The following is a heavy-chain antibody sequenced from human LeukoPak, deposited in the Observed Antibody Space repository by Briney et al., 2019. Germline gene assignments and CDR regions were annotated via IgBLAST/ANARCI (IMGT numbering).Heavy chain of an antibody. J-gene: IGHJ4*02. CDR1: GGSISSYY. V-gene: IGHV4-4*07. Sequence: PSETLSLTCTVSGGSISSYYWSWIRQPAGKGLEWIGRIYTSGSTNYNPSLKSRITMSVDTSKNQFSLKLSSVTAADTAVYYCARLRRYCSSTSCYYSLPDYWGQGTLVTVSS. D-gene: IGHD2-2*01. CDR2: IYTSGST. CDR3: ARLRRYCSSTSCYYSLPDY.